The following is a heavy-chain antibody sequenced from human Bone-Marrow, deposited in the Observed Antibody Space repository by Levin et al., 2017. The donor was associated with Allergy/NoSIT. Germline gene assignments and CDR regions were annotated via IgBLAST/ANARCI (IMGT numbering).Heavy chain of an antibody. J-gene: IGHJ5*02. D-gene: IGHD3-3*01. V-gene: IGHV4-30-2*06. Sequence: PSETLSLTCAVSGGSISGGGFSWNWIRQSPGKGLEWIGYIYDSGSTYYNPSLKSRVTMSADRAKNQFTLSLSSVTAADTAMYYCAGSKDYVFWSGRPSGWFDPWGQGTLVTVSS. CDR3: AGSKDYVFWSGRPSGWFDP. CDR1: GGSISGGGFS. CDR2: IYDSGST.